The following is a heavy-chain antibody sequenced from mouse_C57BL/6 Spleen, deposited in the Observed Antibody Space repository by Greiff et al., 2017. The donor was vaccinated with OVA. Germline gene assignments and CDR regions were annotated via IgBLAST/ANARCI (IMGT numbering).Heavy chain of an antibody. J-gene: IGHJ1*03. Sequence: QVQLQQPGAELVMPGASVKISCKASGYAFSSYWMNWVKQRPGKGLEWIGQIYPGDGDTNYNGKFKGKATLTADKSSSTAYMQLSSLTSEDSAVYFCASRTTEYFDVWGTGTTVTVSS. CDR1: GYAFSSYW. CDR2: IYPGDGDT. D-gene: IGHD5-5*01. CDR3: ASRTTEYFDV. V-gene: IGHV1-80*01.